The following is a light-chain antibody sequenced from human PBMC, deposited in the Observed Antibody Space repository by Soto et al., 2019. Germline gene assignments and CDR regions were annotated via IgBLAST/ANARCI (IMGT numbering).Light chain of an antibody. CDR3: QQYDNWPPWT. Sequence: IVLTQSPATLSLSPGERATLSFMASQSVSSYLAWYQQKPGQAPRLLIYGASTRATGVPARFSGSGSGTEFTLTISSLQSEDFAVYYCQQYDNWPPWTFGQGTKVDI. J-gene: IGKJ1*01. CDR2: GAS. CDR1: QSVSSY. V-gene: IGKV3-15*01.